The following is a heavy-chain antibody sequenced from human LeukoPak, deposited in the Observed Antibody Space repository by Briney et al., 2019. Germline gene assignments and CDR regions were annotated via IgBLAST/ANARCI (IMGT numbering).Heavy chain of an antibody. CDR2: SNHIGST. V-gene: IGHV4-59*12. D-gene: IGHD5-24*01. CDR3: ARTLEMATIDY. CDR1: GGSISSFF. J-gene: IGHJ4*02. Sequence: SETLSLTCTVSGGSISSFFWTWIRQPPGKGLEWIGYSNHIGSTNYNPSLRGRVTISVDTSKNQFSLKLSSVTAADTAVYYCARTLEMATIDYWGQGTLVTVSS.